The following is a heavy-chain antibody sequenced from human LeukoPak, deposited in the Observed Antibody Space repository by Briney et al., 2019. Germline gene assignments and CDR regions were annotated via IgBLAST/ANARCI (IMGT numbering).Heavy chain of an antibody. D-gene: IGHD1-26*01. CDR3: VVPGSPFDY. CDR1: GFTFSGSA. Sequence: SGGSLRLSCAASGFTFSGSAIHWVRQSSGKGLVWVSRINSDGSSTSYADSVKGRFTTSRDNAKNTVYLQMNSLRVEDTGVYYCVVPGSPFDYGGQGTLVTVSS. V-gene: IGHV3-74*01. CDR2: INSDGSST. J-gene: IGHJ4*02.